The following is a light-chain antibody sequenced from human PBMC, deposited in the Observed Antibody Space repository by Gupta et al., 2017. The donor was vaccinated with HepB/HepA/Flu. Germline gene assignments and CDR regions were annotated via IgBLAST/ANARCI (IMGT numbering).Light chain of an antibody. J-gene: IGKJ1*01. Sequence: EVVMTQCPLSLPVTLGQPASISCRSSHSLVYSDGNTYWNGFQQRPGQSPRRLIYKGSNRDSGVPDRFSGSGSGTXFTLKIXRVEAEDVGVYYCRQGKHWPGTFGXGTKVEIK. CDR2: KGS. CDR3: RQGKHWPGT. V-gene: IGKV2-30*01. CDR1: HSLVYSDGNTY.